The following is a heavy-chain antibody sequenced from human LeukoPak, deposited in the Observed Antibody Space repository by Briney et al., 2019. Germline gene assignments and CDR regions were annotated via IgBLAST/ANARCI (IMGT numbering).Heavy chain of an antibody. J-gene: IGHJ6*02. CDR3: ASAYGGYYYGMDV. CDR2: IYSGGST. V-gene: IGHV3-53*01. CDR1: GVTFSGYS. D-gene: IGHD3-16*01. Sequence: GGSLRLSCAAPGVTFSGYSVNWVRQAPGKGLEWVSVIYSGGSTYYADSVKGRFTISRDNSKNTLYLQMNSLRAEDTAVYYCASAYGGYYYGMDVWGQGTTVTVSS.